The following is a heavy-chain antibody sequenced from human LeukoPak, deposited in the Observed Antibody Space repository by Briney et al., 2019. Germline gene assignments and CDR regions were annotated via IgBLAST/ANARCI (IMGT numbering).Heavy chain of an antibody. CDR1: EFTFSSYA. CDR2: ISYDGINK. D-gene: IGHD4-17*01. V-gene: IGHV3-30-3*01. J-gene: IGHJ4*02. CDR3: AREANDYGEKGGLLFDY. Sequence: GGSLRLSCAASEFTFSSYAMHWVRQAPGKGLEWVAVISYDGINKYYADSMKGRFTISRDNSKNALYLQVNSLRAEDTAVYYCAREANDYGEKGGLLFDYWGQGTLVTVSS.